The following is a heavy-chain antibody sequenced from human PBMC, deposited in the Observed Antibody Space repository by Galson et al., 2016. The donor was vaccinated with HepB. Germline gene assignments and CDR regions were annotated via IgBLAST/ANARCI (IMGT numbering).Heavy chain of an antibody. Sequence: SLRLSCAASGFTFSSYWMRWVRQAPGKGLEWVANIKQDGSEKYYVDSVKGRFTISRDNAKNSLYLQMNRLRAEDTAVYYCARAAERWSSSHGKYWGQGTLVTVSS. D-gene: IGHD6-13*01. CDR1: GFTFSSYW. V-gene: IGHV3-7*01. CDR2: IKQDGSEK. J-gene: IGHJ4*02. CDR3: ARAAERWSSSHGKY.